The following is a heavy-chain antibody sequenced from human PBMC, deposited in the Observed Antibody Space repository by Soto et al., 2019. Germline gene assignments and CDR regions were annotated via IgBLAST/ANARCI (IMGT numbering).Heavy chain of an antibody. D-gene: IGHD2-15*01. CDR1: GYTFTGYY. CDR3: ARGNIVVVVAATTSLSGYYYGMDV. Sequence: ASVKVSCKASGYTFTGYYMHWVRQATGQGLEWMGWINPNSGGTNYAQKFQGRVTITADESTSTAYMELSSLRSEDTAVYYCARGNIVVVVAATTSLSGYYYGMDVWGQGTTVTVSS. J-gene: IGHJ6*02. CDR2: INPNSGGT. V-gene: IGHV1-2*02.